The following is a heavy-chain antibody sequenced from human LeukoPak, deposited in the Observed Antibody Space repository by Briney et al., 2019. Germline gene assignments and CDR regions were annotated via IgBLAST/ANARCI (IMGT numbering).Heavy chain of an antibody. CDR1: GGSFSGYY. J-gene: IGHJ4*02. D-gene: IGHD5-12*01. CDR3: ARARGTVAIDY. CDR2: INHSGSI. Sequence: SETLSLTCAVYGGSFSGYYWSWIRQSPRRGLEWIGEINHSGSINYNPSLKSRVTVSVDMSKNQFSLKMRSVTAADTAVYYCARARGTVAIDYWGQGTPVTVSS. V-gene: IGHV4-34*01.